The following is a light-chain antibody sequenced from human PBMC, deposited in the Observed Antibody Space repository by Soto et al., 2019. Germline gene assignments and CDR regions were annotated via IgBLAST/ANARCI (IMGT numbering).Light chain of an antibody. CDR2: EIS. Sequence: QSALTQPASLSGSPGQSITISCTGTSSDVGGYNCVSWYQQNPGKAPKLMIYEISNKPSGVSNRFSGSKFGNTAALTLSGLQAEDEADYYCSSYTTSGSLVVFGGGTKLTVL. CDR3: SSYTTSGSLVV. V-gene: IGLV2-14*01. J-gene: IGLJ2*01. CDR1: SSDVGGYNC.